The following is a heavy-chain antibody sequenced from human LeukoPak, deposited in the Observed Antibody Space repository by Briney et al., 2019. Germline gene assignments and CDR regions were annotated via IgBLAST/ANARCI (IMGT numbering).Heavy chain of an antibody. V-gene: IGHV4-34*01. CDR1: GGSFSGYY. D-gene: IGHD2-15*01. Sequence: SETLSLTCAVYGGSFSGYYWSWIRQPPGKGLEWIGEINHSGSTNYNPSLKSRVTISVDTSKNQFSLKLSSVTAADTAVYYCARSLPNCSGGSCWGQGTLVTVSS. CDR2: INHSGST. CDR3: ARSLPNCSGGSC. J-gene: IGHJ4*02.